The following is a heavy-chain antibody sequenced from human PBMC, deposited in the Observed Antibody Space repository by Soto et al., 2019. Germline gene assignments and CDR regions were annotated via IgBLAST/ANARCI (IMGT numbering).Heavy chain of an antibody. D-gene: IGHD1-1*01. CDR2: MNPNSGDT. J-gene: IGHJ4*02. CDR3: ARVGGNWNDDYFDY. CDR1: GYTFSDHD. V-gene: IGHV1-8*01. Sequence: VQLVQSGAEVKKPGASVKVSCKASGYTFSDHDINWVRQASGQGPEWLGWMNPNSGDTGYAQNFQGRVTMTRDTSKRTAYMELSSLRSEDPAVYYCARVGGNWNDDYFDYWGQGTLVTVSS.